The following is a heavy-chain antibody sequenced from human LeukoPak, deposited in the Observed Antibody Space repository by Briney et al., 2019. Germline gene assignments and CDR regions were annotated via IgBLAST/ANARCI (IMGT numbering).Heavy chain of an antibody. CDR1: RFTFRSYA. V-gene: IGHV3-23*01. CDR3: ARSKVNGRFDY. D-gene: IGHD2-8*01. Sequence: GGSLRLSCAASRFTFRSYAMSWVRQAPGKGLEWVSGFSGTGTNTYYAESVKGRFTISRDSSKNTLYLQMNSLRAEDTAVYYCARSKVNGRFDYWGQGTLVTVSS. CDR2: FSGTGTNT. J-gene: IGHJ4*02.